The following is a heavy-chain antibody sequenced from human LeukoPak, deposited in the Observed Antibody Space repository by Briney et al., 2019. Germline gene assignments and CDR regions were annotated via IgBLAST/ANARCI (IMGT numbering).Heavy chain of an antibody. D-gene: IGHD3-10*01. V-gene: IGHV4-59*01. CDR1: GGSITSYY. J-gene: IGHJ4*02. Sequence: SETLSLTCTASGGSITSYYWTWIRQPPGKGLEWIGYIYYSGGTNYSPSLRSRVTMSVDTSKNQFSLKLSSVTAADTAVYYCARDKGSGYFDYWGQGTLVTVSS. CDR2: IYYSGGT. CDR3: ARDKGSGYFDY.